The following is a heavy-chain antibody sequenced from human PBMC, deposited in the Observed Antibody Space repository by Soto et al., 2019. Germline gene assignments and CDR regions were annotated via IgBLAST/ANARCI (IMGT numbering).Heavy chain of an antibody. V-gene: IGHV4-59*01. CDR2: IYYSGST. D-gene: IGHD6-13*01. CDR1: GGSISSYY. J-gene: IGHJ6*02. Sequence: SETLSLTCAVCGGSISSYYWSWIRQPPGKGLEWVGDIYYSGSTNYNPSLKSRVTISVDPSKNQFSLKLSSVTPADTAAYHSARAPDSSPDWDRYYYGMDVWDQGTTVTVS. CDR3: ARAPDSSPDWDRYYYGMDV.